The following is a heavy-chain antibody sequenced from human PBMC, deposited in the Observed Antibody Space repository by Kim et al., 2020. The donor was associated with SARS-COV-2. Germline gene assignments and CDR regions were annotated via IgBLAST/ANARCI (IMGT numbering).Heavy chain of an antibody. J-gene: IGHJ4*02. CDR2: ISDSGGGT. CDR3: AKITWDGLDDY. Sequence: GGSLRLSYAASGFTFSTYAMSWVRQAPGKGLEWVSAISDSGGGTYYADSAKGRFTISRDNSKNTLYLQMNSLRAEDTAVYYCAKITWDGLDDYWGQGTLVTVSS. D-gene: IGHD1-1*01. CDR1: GFTFSTYA. V-gene: IGHV3-23*01.